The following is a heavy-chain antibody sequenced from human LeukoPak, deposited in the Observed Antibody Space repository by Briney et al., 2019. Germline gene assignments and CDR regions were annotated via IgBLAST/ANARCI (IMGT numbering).Heavy chain of an antibody. CDR2: IYPGDSDT. Sequence: KYGESLKISCKGSGYSFTTFWIGWVRQMPGRGLEWMGIIYPGDSDTRYSPSFQGQVTISADKSISTAYLQWSSLEASDTAIYYCARRGGSLYFFDYWSQGTLVTVSS. J-gene: IGHJ4*02. D-gene: IGHD1-26*01. V-gene: IGHV5-51*01. CDR1: GYSFTTFW. CDR3: ARRGGSLYFFDY.